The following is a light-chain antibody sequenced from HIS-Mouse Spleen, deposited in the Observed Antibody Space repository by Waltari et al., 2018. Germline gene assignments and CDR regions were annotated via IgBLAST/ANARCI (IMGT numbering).Light chain of an antibody. CDR2: RNN. CDR1: SYDIGGNY. J-gene: IGLJ3*02. Sequence: QSVLTQPPSPSGTPGQRVTISCSGSSYDIGGNYVYWYQQRQGTAPKLLIYRNNQRPSGVPARFSGSKSGTSASLAISGLRSEDEADYYCAAWDDSLSGPWVFGGGTKLTVL. CDR3: AAWDDSLSGPWV. V-gene: IGLV1-47*01.